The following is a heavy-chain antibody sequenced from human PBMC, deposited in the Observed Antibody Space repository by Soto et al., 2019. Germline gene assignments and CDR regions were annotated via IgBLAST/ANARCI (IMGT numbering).Heavy chain of an antibody. Sequence: ASVKVSCKASGYTFTSYAMHWVRQAPGQRLEWMGWINAGNGNTKYSQKFQGRVTITRDTSASTAYMELSSLRSEDTAVYYCARMGGQQLAPDAFDIWGHGTMVTVSS. V-gene: IGHV1-3*01. CDR1: GYTFTSYA. CDR2: INAGNGNT. J-gene: IGHJ3*02. D-gene: IGHD6-13*01. CDR3: ARMGGQQLAPDAFDI.